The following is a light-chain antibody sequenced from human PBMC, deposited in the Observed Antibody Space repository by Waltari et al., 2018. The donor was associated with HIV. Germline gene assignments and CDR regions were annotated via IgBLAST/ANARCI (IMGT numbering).Light chain of an antibody. J-gene: IGLJ3*02. V-gene: IGLV3-21*04. CDR3: QVWDTTTDQWV. Sequence: SYVLTQPPSVSVDPGETARITCGGTNIGRKSVQWYQQKTGQAPVLVIYDDNDRPSGIPERFSGSSSGNTATLTISRVEAGDEADYYCQVWDTTTDQWVFGGGTELAVL. CDR2: DDN. CDR1: NIGRKS.